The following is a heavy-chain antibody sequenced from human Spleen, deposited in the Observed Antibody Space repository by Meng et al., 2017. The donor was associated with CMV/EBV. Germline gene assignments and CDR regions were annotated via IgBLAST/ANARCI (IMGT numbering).Heavy chain of an antibody. CDR2: IDPDGSVK. CDR3: ARSNYFDY. V-gene: IGHV3-7*01. J-gene: IGHJ4*02. Sequence: GGSLRLSCAGSGFTFGSYWMSWVRQAPGEGLEWVANIDPDGSVKYYVDSVKGRFTISRDNAKNSLYLQMNSLRAEGTAVYFCARSNYFDYWGQGTLVTVSS. CDR1: GFTFGSYW.